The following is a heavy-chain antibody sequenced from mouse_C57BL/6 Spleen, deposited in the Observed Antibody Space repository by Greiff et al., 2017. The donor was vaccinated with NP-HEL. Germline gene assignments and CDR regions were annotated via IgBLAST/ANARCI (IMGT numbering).Heavy chain of an antibody. V-gene: IGHV1-52*01. D-gene: IGHD4-1*02. CDR1: GYTFTSYW. J-gene: IGHJ2*01. CDR2: IDPSDSET. CDR3: ARGSTGTGDY. Sequence: VKLKQPGAELVRPGSSVKLSCKASGYTFTSYWMHWVKQRPIQGLEWIGNIDPSDSETHYNQKFKDKATLTVDKSSSTAYMQLSSLTSEDSAVYYCARGSTGTGDYWGQGTTLTVSS.